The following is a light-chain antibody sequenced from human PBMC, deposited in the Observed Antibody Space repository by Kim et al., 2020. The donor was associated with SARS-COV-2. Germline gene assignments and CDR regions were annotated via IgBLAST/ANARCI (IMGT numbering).Light chain of an antibody. J-gene: IGKJ2*01. CDR2: SGS. Sequence: LAPRLLIYSGSSRATGVPERFSGSGSGTEFILSISRLEPEDFAMYYCQQYGTAPPYTFGQGTKLEI. V-gene: IGKV3D-20*01. CDR3: QQYGTAPPYT.